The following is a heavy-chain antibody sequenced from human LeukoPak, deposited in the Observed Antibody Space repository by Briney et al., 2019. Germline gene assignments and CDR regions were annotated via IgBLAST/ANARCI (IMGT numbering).Heavy chain of an antibody. CDR2: INHSGST. Sequence: SETLSLTCAVSGGSISSNIWWTWVRQPPGKGLEWIGEINHSGSTNYNPSLKSRVTISVDTSKDQFSLKLSSVTAADTAVYYCARHVRGPLALVVPAAKFDPWGQGTLVTVSS. CDR3: ARHVRGPLALVVPAAKFDP. CDR1: GGSISSNIW. V-gene: IGHV4-4*02. J-gene: IGHJ5*02. D-gene: IGHD2-2*01.